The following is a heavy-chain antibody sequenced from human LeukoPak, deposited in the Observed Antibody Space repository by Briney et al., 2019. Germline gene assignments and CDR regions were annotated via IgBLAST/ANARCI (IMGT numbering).Heavy chain of an antibody. D-gene: IGHD1-1*01. V-gene: IGHV4-59*01. J-gene: IGHJ4*02. CDR3: ARWANWNHDY. CDR1: GGSISPYY. Sequence: SETLSLTCTVSGGSISPYYWSWVRQPPGKGLEWIGYIYHSGSTNYNPSLNSRVTISLDTSKNQFSLKLNSVTAADTAVYYCARWANWNHDYWGQGTLVTVSS. CDR2: IYHSGST.